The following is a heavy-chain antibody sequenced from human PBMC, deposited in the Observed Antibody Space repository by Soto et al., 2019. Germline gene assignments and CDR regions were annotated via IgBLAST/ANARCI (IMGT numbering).Heavy chain of an antibody. CDR1: GFSVSSGY. J-gene: IGHJ3*02. V-gene: IGHV3-53*04. CDR3: ARANDFNAFDI. CDR2: IYRGGTT. Sequence: EEQLVESGGDLVQPGGSLRLSCVASGFSVSSGYMNWVRQAPGKGPEWVSVIYRGGTTYEADFVKGRFTISRHDSKNTLYLQMNSLTPEDTAVYHCARANDFNAFDIWGPGTMVTVSS. D-gene: IGHD1-1*01.